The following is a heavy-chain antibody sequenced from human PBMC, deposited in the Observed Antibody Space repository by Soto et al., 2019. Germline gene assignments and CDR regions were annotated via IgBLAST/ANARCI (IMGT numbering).Heavy chain of an antibody. CDR2: VRTKINDYAT. Sequence: EVQLVESGGGLVRPGGSLTLSCSVSGLTFRVSVIQWVRQPPVKGLEWVGRVRTKINDYATSYSESVKGRFTISRDDSKNTAWLQMNSLTTEDTAVYYCTRPDYRGDSGDFWGRGTLVTVSS. J-gene: IGHJ4*02. CDR3: TRPDYRGDSGDF. D-gene: IGHD2-21*02. CDR1: GLTFRVSV. V-gene: IGHV3-73*01.